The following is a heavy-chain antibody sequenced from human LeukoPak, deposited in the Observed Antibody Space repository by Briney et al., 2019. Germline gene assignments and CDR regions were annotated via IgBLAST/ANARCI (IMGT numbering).Heavy chain of an antibody. V-gene: IGHV4-59*01. Sequence: SETLSLTCTVSGGSISNYYWSWIRQPPGKGLEWSGYIYSGNTNYNPSLKSRVTISVDTSKNHFSLKMRSGTAADTAVYYCARVGTVALENWGQGTLVSVSS. CDR1: GGSISNYY. J-gene: IGHJ4*02. D-gene: IGHD4-11*01. CDR3: ARVGTVALEN. CDR2: IYSGNT.